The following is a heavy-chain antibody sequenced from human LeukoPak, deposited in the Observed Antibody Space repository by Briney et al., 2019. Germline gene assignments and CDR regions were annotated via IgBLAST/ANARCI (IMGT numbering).Heavy chain of an antibody. Sequence: GGSLRLSCAASGFTFSSYSMNWVRQAPGKGLEWVSSISSSSSYIYYADSVKGRFTISRDNAKNSLYLQMNSLRAEDTAVYYCARGLYWSTYYYYGMDVWGQGTTVTVSS. CDR2: ISSSSSYI. CDR3: ARGLYWSTYYYYGMDV. D-gene: IGHD2-8*02. V-gene: IGHV3-21*01. CDR1: GFTFSSYS. J-gene: IGHJ6*02.